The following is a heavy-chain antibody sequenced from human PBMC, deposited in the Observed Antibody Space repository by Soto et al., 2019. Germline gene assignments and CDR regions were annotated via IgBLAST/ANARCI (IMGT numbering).Heavy chain of an antibody. D-gene: IGHD2-15*01. CDR1: GYTFTGYY. J-gene: IGHJ4*02. CDR2: INPNSGGT. Sequence: GASVKVSCKASGYTFTGYYMHWVRQAPGQGLEWMGWINPNSGGTNYAQKFQGWVTMTRDTSISTAYMELSRLRSDDTAVYYCARGGTKGYCSGGSCYPLRYYFDYWGQGTLVTVSS. V-gene: IGHV1-2*04. CDR3: ARGGTKGYCSGGSCYPLRYYFDY.